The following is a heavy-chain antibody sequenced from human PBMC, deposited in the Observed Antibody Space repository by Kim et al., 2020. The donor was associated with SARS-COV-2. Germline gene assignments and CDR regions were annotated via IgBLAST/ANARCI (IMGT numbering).Heavy chain of an antibody. J-gene: IGHJ3*02. Sequence: TLSLTCTVSGGSISSGGYYWSWIRQHPGKGLEWIGYIYYSGSTYYNPSLKSRVTISVDTSKNQSSLKLSSVTAADTAVYYCARAPMIVVVIDAFDIWGQGTMVTVSS. CDR3: ARAPMIVVVIDAFDI. CDR1: GGSISSGGYY. CDR2: IYYSGST. D-gene: IGHD3-22*01. V-gene: IGHV4-31*03.